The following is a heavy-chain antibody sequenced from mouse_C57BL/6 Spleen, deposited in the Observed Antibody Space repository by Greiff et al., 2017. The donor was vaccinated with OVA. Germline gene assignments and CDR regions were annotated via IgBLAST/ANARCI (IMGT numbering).Heavy chain of an antibody. CDR2: IDPSDSYT. V-gene: IGHV1-50*01. J-gene: IGHJ3*01. Sequence: QVQLQHPGAELVKPGASVKLSCKASGYTFTSYWMQWVKQRPGQGLEWIGEIDPSDSYTNYNQKFKGKATLTVDTSSSTAYMQLSSLTSEDSAVYYCANYYGNYDRFAYWGQGTLVTVSA. CDR1: GYTFTSYW. D-gene: IGHD2-1*01. CDR3: ANYYGNYDRFAY.